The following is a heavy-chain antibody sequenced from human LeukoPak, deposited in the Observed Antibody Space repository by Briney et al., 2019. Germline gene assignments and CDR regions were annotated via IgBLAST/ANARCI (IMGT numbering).Heavy chain of an antibody. CDR2: IKQDGCEK. Sequence: TGGSMRLSCAASGFIYSSYWMSWVRQAPGKGLEWVANIKQDGCEKSHVDSVEGRFTISRDNAKNSLYLQMNSLRAEDTAVYYCARGRYSSSWYDYWGQGTLVTVSS. CDR1: GFIYSSYW. CDR3: ARGRYSSSWYDY. D-gene: IGHD6-13*01. J-gene: IGHJ4*02. V-gene: IGHV3-7*05.